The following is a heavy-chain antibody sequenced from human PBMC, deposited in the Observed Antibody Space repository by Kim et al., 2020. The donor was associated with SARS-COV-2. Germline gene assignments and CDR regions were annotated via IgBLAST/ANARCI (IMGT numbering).Heavy chain of an antibody. D-gene: IGHD3-22*01. Sequence: VKGRFTSSRDNSKNTLYLQMNSLRAEDTAVYYCARGPYYYDSSGSNFDYWGQGTLVTVSS. J-gene: IGHJ4*02. CDR3: ARGPYYYDSSGSNFDY. V-gene: IGHV3-30*07.